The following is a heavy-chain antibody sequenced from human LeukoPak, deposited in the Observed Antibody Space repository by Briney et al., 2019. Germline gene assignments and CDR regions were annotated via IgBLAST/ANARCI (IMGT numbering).Heavy chain of an antibody. Sequence: SVKVSCKASGGTFSSYAISWVRQAPGQGLEWMGGIIPIFGTANYAQKFQGRVTITADESTSTAYMELSSLRSEDTAVYYCARARGITGTTGAFDIWGQGTMVTVSS. CDR2: IIPIFGTA. CDR1: GGTFSSYA. CDR3: ARARGITGTTGAFDI. J-gene: IGHJ3*02. V-gene: IGHV1-69*13. D-gene: IGHD1-7*01.